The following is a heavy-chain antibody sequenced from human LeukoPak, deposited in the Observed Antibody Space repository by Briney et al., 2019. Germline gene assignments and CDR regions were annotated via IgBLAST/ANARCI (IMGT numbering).Heavy chain of an antibody. Sequence: SETLSLTCAVYGGSFSGYYWSWIRQPPGKGLEWIGEINHSGSTNYNPSLKSRDTISVDTSKNQFSLKLSSVTAADTAVYYCARQRALLWFGKDYFDYWGQGTLVTVSS. CDR2: INHSGST. J-gene: IGHJ4*02. D-gene: IGHD3-10*01. CDR1: GGSFSGYY. CDR3: ARQRALLWFGKDYFDY. V-gene: IGHV4-34*01.